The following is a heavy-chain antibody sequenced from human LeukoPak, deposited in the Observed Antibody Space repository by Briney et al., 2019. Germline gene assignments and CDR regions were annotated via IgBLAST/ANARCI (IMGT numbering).Heavy chain of an antibody. V-gene: IGHV1-69*13. CDR2: IIPIFGTA. CDR3: ARVAGGDYYDSSGYYDY. D-gene: IGHD3-22*01. Sequence: ASLKGSCKASGGTFTSYAISWVRHAPGDGREWMGGIIPIFGTANYAQKFQGRVTITADDSSSTAYTELSSLISEDTAVYYSARVAGGDYYDSSGYYDYWGQGTLVTVSS. J-gene: IGHJ4*02. CDR1: GGTFTSYA.